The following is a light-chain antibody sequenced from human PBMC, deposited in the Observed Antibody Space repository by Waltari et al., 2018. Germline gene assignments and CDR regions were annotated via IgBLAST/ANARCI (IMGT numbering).Light chain of an antibody. CDR2: AAS. Sequence: QSPLTQPAAVSGSPGQSITIPCPGSGSAVGSYFLVSWYQPNPGKAPRLLIYAASRRPSGVSTRFSGSKSGNTASLTISGLQAEDEADYYCCSYAGTNTLLFGGGTKVTVL. CDR1: GSAVGSYFL. V-gene: IGLV2-23*01. CDR3: CSYAGTNTLL. J-gene: IGLJ2*01.